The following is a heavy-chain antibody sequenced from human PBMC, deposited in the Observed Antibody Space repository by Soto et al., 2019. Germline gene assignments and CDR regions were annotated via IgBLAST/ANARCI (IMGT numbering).Heavy chain of an antibody. CDR1: GFTFSDYY. CDR3: ARDLDSSSWYGGSDY. V-gene: IGHV3-11*01. CDR2: ISSSGSTI. J-gene: IGHJ4*02. Sequence: VGSLSLSCAASGFTFSDYYMSWIRQAPGKGLEWVSYISSSGSTIYYADSVKGRFTISRDNAKNSLYLQMNSLRAEDTAVYYCARDLDSSSWYGGSDYWGQGTLVTVSS. D-gene: IGHD6-13*01.